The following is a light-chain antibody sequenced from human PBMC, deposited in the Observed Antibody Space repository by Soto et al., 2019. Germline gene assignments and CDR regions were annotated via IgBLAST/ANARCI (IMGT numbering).Light chain of an antibody. CDR1: QSVRSY. CDR3: QQSYSTPFT. V-gene: IGKV1-39*01. Sequence: DIQMTQSPASLSASVGDRVTITCRASQSVRSYLNWYHQKPGTAPKLLIYAASNLQSGVPSRFSGSGSGTDFTLTISSLQPEDFATYYCQQSYSTPFTFGPGTKVDIK. CDR2: AAS. J-gene: IGKJ3*01.